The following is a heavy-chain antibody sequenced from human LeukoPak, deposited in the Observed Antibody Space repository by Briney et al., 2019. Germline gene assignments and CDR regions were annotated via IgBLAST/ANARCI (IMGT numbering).Heavy chain of an antibody. V-gene: IGHV3-9*01. J-gene: IGHJ5*02. D-gene: IGHD3-22*01. CDR1: GFTFDDYA. CDR3: ARSHYYDSSGYYP. CDR2: ISWDSGYI. Sequence: GGSLRLSCAASGFTFDDYAMHWVRQAPGKGLEWVSGISWDSGYIGYADSVKGRFTISRDNAKNTLYLQMNSLRAEDTAVYYCARSHYYDSSGYYPWGQGTLVTVSS.